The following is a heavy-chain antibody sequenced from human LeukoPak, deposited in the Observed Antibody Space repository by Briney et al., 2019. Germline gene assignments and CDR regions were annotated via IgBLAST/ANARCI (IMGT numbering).Heavy chain of an antibody. J-gene: IGHJ6*02. D-gene: IGHD3-22*01. CDR3: ARDQGYYYDSSGSRTPPYYYYGMDV. CDR2: IWYDGSNK. Sequence: GGSLRLSCAASGFTFSSYGMHWVRQAPGKGLEWVAVIWYDGSNKYYADSVKGRFTISRDNSKNTLYLQMNSLRAEDTAVYYCARDQGYYYDSSGSRTPPYYYYGMDVWGQGTTVTVSS. CDR1: GFTFSSYG. V-gene: IGHV3-33*01.